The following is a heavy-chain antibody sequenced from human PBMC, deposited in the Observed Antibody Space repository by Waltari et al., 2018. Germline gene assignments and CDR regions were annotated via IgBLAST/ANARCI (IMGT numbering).Heavy chain of an antibody. Sequence: QVHLVQSGAEVKKPGASVTVSCNASVYTFTSYDLNWGRQATGQGLGWMGWMNPNSGKTGYAQKFQGRVTMTRNTSISIAYMALSSRRSEDTAVYYCAGGSQIVGAKSDYWGQGTLVTVSS. CDR2: MNPNSGKT. D-gene: IGHD1-26*01. J-gene: IGHJ4*02. CDR3: AGGSQIVGAKSDY. CDR1: VYTFTSYD. V-gene: IGHV1-8*01.